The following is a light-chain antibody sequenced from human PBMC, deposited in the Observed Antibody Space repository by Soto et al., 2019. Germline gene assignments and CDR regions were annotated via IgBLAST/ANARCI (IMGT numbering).Light chain of an antibody. CDR3: SSCTSTTLEVV. CDR1: SSDVGGYNY. V-gene: IGLV2-14*03. Sequence: QSALTQPASVSGSPGQSITISCTGTSSDVGGYNYVSWYQQHPGKAPKLMIYDVSDRPPGVSNRFSGSKSGNTASLTISGLQAEDEADYYCSSCTSTTLEVVVGGGTKLTVL. J-gene: IGLJ2*01. CDR2: DVS.